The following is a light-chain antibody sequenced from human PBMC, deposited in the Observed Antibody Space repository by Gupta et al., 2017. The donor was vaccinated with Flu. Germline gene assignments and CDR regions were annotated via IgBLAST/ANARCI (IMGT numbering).Light chain of an antibody. CDR2: GPS. J-gene: IGKJ2*03. CDR1: QSISTN. V-gene: IGKV3-15*01. Sequence: EIVMTHSPATLSVSPGESVTLSCSASQSISTNLGWYQQRPGQAPRLLIYGPSTRAAGVPARLSGSGSGTEFTLTISSLQSADFAVYYCRQYYQNPPYGFGQGTKLEIK. CDR3: RQYYQNPPYG.